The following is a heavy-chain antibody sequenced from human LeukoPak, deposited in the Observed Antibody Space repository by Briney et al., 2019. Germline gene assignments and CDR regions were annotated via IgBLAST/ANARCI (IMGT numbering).Heavy chain of an antibody. CDR1: GYSFTSHW. D-gene: IGHD6-13*01. CDR2: IYPRDSNT. CDR3: ARHPIAAGGAYNWFDP. V-gene: IGHV5-51*01. Sequence: GESLKISCKGSGYGSGYSFTSHWIAWVRQMPGKGLELMGIIYPRDSNTIYSPSFQGQATISVDTSINTAYLQWISLKASDTAMYYCARHPIAAGGAYNWFDPWGQGTLVTVSS. J-gene: IGHJ5*02.